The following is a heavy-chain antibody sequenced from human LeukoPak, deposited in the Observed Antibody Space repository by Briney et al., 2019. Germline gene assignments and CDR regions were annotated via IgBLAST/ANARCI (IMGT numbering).Heavy chain of an antibody. CDR2: ISSSSSYI. CDR1: GFTFSSYS. CDR3: ARDPSDWGREGYFDY. D-gene: IGHD7-27*01. Sequence: PGGSLRLSCVASGFTFSSYSMNWVRQAPGKGLEWVSSISSSSSYIYYADSVKGRFTISRDNAKNSLYLQMNSLRAEDTAVYYCARDPSDWGREGYFDYWGQGTLVTVSS. V-gene: IGHV3-21*01. J-gene: IGHJ4*02.